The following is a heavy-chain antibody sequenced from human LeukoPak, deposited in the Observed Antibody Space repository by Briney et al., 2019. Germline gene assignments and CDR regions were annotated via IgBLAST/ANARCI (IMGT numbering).Heavy chain of an antibody. V-gene: IGHV3-11*06. CDR3: ARGEEYSSSSGPVDY. CDR2: ISSRSNYT. Sequence: GGSLRLSCAASGFTFSDDYMSWIRQAPGKGREWVSYISSRSNYTNYADSVKGRYTISRDNAKHPLYLQMNSLRAEDTAVYYCARGEEYSSSSGPVDYWGQGTLVTVSS. D-gene: IGHD6-6*01. J-gene: IGHJ4*02. CDR1: GFTFSDDY.